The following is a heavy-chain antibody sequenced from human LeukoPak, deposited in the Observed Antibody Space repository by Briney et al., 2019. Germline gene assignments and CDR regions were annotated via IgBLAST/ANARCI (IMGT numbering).Heavy chain of an antibody. V-gene: IGHV1-46*01. Sequence: ASVKVSCKASGYTFTSYYMHWVRQAPGQGLEWVGIINPSGDPTTYAQKFQGRVTMTSDMSTSTAYMELSRLTSDDTAVYYCAREPYGSGSFRTDYYYMDVWGKGTTVTISS. J-gene: IGHJ6*03. CDR3: AREPYGSGSFRTDYYYMDV. CDR1: GYTFTSYY. D-gene: IGHD3-10*01. CDR2: INPSGDPT.